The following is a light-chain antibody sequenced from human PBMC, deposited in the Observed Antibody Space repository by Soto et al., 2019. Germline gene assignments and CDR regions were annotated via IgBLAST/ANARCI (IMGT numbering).Light chain of an antibody. J-gene: IGLJ3*02. V-gene: IGLV1-40*01. CDR3: QSYDSSLGGGV. Sequence: QSVLTQPPSVSGAPGQRVTISCTGSSSNIGAGYDVHWYQQLPGTAPKLLIYGNSNRPSGVPDRFSGSKSGTSASLAITGLQVEDEADYYCQSYDSSLGGGVFGGGTELAVL. CDR2: GNS. CDR1: SSNIGAGYD.